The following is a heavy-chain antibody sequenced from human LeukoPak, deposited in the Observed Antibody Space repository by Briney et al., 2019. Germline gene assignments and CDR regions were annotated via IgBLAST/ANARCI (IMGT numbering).Heavy chain of an antibody. CDR1: GFTFSDYG. D-gene: IGHD3-10*01. J-gene: IGHJ5*02. V-gene: IGHV3-30*18. CDR3: AKDGTRSWFGEAT. CDR2: ISTDGSDK. Sequence: PGRSLRLSCAASGFTFSDYGMQWVRHAPGKGLEWVALISTDGSDKDYADSVKGRFTLSRDNSKNTLYLQMNSLRVEDTAVYYCAKDGTRSWFGEATWGQGTLVTVSS.